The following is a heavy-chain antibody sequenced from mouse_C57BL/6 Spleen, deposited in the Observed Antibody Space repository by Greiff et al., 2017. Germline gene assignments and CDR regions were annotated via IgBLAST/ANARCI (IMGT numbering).Heavy chain of an antibody. Sequence: VQLQQSGAELVKPGASVKISCKASGYAFSSYWMNWVKQRPGKGLEWIGQIYPGDGDTNYNGKFKGKATLTADKSASTAYMQLSSLTSEDSAVYFGARCADHYGYFDVWGTGTTVTVSS. CDR1: GYAFSSYW. CDR2: IYPGDGDT. CDR3: ARCADHYGYFDV. J-gene: IGHJ1*03. V-gene: IGHV1-80*01. D-gene: IGHD1-2*01.